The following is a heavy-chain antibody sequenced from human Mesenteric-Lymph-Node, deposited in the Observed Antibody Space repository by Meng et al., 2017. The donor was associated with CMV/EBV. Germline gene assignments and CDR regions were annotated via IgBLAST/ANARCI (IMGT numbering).Heavy chain of an antibody. CDR1: GFTFSSYA. CDR2: ISYDGSNK. J-gene: IGHJ3*02. D-gene: IGHD6-13*01. CDR3: ARGHYSSSSTGAFDI. Sequence: GGSLRLSCAASGFTFSSYAMHWVRQAPGKGLEWVAVISYDGSNKYYADSVKGRFTISRDNSKNTLYLQMNSLRAEDTAVYYCARGHYSSSSTGAFDIWGQGTMVTVSS. V-gene: IGHV3-30-3*01.